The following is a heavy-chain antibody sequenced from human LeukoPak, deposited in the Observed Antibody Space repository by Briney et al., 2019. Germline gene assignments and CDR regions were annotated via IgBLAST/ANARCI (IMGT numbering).Heavy chain of an antibody. CDR2: INDSGRI. CDR3: ARRWNYGRNYYIDV. Sequence: SETLSLTCAVYGGSFSNYYWSWIRQPPGKGLEWIGEINDSGRINYNPSLMSRVTVSVDTSKNQFSLRLTSVTGTDTAVYYCARRWNYGRNYYIDVWGNGATVSVSS. CDR1: GGSFSNYY. D-gene: IGHD1-7*01. J-gene: IGHJ6*03. V-gene: IGHV4-34*01.